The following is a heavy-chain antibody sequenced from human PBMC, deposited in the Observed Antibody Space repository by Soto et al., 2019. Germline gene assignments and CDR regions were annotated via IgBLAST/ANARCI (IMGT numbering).Heavy chain of an antibody. CDR2: IWYDGSNK. Sequence: RGSLRLSCAASGFTFSSYGMHWVRQAPGKGLEWVAVIWYDGSNKYYADSVKGRFTISRDNSKNTLYLQMNSLRAEDTAVYYCARDWAISAPEWFDYWGQGTLVTVSS. CDR3: ARDWAISAPEWFDY. CDR1: GFTFSSYG. V-gene: IGHV3-33*01. D-gene: IGHD2-21*01. J-gene: IGHJ4*02.